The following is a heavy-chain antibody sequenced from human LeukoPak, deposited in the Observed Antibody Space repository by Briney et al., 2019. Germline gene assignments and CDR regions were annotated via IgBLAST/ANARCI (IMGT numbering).Heavy chain of an antibody. V-gene: IGHV1-46*01. J-gene: IGHJ4*02. Sequence: ASVKVSCKASGNSFTTYYMHWVRQAPGQGLEWMGIINLSVGSTSYAQKYQGRVTMTRDTSTTTVYMELSSLRSEDTAVYYCAKMVHTEQWLVPFDYWGQGTLVTVSS. CDR1: GNSFTTYY. CDR3: AKMVHTEQWLVPFDY. D-gene: IGHD6-19*01. CDR2: INLSVGST.